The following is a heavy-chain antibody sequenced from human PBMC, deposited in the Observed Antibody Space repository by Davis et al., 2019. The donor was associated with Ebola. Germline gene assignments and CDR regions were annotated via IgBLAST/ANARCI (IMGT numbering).Heavy chain of an antibody. V-gene: IGHV4-59*05. Sequence: GSLRLSCTVSGGSISSYYWSWIRQPPGKGLEWIGSIYYSGSTYYNPSLKSRVTISVDTSKNQFSLKLSSVTAADTAVYYCARHSWRGYSGYDPLLIAVAGPYYFDYWGQGTLVTVSS. D-gene: IGHD5-12*01. CDR3: ARHSWRGYSGYDPLLIAVAGPYYFDY. J-gene: IGHJ4*02. CDR1: GGSISSYY. CDR2: IYYSGST.